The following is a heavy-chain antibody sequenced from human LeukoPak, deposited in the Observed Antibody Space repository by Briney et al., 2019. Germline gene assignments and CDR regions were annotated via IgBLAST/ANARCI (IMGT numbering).Heavy chain of an antibody. J-gene: IGHJ4*02. Sequence: SETLSLTCAVYGGSFSGYYWSWIRQPPGKGLEWIGEINHSGSTNFNPSLKSRVTISVDTSKNQFSLKLSSVTAADTAVYYCARSSRSGYSYYWGQGTLVTVSS. D-gene: IGHD3-3*01. CDR1: GGSFSGYY. V-gene: IGHV4-34*01. CDR2: INHSGST. CDR3: ARSSRSGYSYY.